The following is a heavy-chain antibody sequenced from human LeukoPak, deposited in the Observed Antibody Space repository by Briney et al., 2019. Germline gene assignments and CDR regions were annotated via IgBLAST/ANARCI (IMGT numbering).Heavy chain of an antibody. V-gene: IGHV3-23*01. J-gene: IGHJ4*02. CDR1: GFTFSSYA. Sequence: PGGSLRLSCAASGFTFSSYAMSWVRQAPGKGLEWVSAISGSGGSTYYADSVKGRFTISRDNSKNTLYLQMNSLRAEDTAVYYWAKGSGSILAGTYFDYWGQGTLVTVSS. CDR2: ISGSGGST. D-gene: IGHD1-26*01. CDR3: AKGSGSILAGTYFDY.